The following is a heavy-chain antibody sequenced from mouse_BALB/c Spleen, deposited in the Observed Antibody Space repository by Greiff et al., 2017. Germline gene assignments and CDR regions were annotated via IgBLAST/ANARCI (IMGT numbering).Heavy chain of an antibody. CDR3: ARHGRRDWYFDV. Sequence: DVKLVESGGGLVQPGGSLKLSCAASGFTFSSYTMSWVRQTPEKRLEWVAYISNGGGSTYYPDTVKGRFTISRDNAKNTLYLQMSSLKSEDTAMYYCARHGRRDWYFDVWGAGTTVTVSS. CDR2: ISNGGGST. D-gene: IGHD2-12*01. CDR1: GFTFSSYT. V-gene: IGHV5-12-2*01. J-gene: IGHJ1*01.